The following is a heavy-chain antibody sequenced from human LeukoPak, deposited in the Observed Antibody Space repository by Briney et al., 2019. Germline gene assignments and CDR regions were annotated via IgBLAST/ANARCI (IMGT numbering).Heavy chain of an antibody. Sequence: GGPLRLSCAAYGFTFSNSWMTWLRQAPGKGLEWVATTKPDGSQKYYVDSVKGRFFISRDNVKDSLYLQMDSLRADGTAVYYCARDRGYTSFDFWGQGTLVAVSS. V-gene: IGHV3-7*01. J-gene: IGHJ4*02. CDR1: GFTFSNSW. CDR3: ARDRGYTSFDF. CDR2: TKPDGSQK. D-gene: IGHD5-18*01.